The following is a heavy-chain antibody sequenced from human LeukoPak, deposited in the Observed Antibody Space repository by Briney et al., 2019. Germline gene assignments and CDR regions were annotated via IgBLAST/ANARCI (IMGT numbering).Heavy chain of an antibody. J-gene: IGHJ4*02. D-gene: IGHD5-18*01. CDR3: ARGQLDTAMGGY. V-gene: IGHV3-53*01. CDR2: IYSGGST. CDR1: GFTVSSNY. Sequence: GGSLRLSCAASGFTVSSNYMSWVRQAPGKGLEWVSVIYSGGSTYYADSVKGRFTISRDNSKNTLYLQMNSLRAEDTAVYYCARGQLDTAMGGYWGQGTLVTVSS.